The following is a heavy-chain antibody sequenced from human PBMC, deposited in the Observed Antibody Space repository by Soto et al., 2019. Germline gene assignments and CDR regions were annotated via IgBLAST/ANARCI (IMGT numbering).Heavy chain of an antibody. CDR3: AKQQGPGTPYYYAMDV. Sequence: GSLRLSCAASGFTFSSYAMSWVRQAPGKGLEWVSVIRSSGDRTYYADSVKGRFTISRDNSKYTLYMQMNSLRAEDTAVYYCAKQQGPGTPYYYAMDVWGQGTTVTVSS. CDR1: GFTFSSYA. D-gene: IGHD1-1*01. J-gene: IGHJ6*02. V-gene: IGHV3-23*01. CDR2: IRSSGDRT.